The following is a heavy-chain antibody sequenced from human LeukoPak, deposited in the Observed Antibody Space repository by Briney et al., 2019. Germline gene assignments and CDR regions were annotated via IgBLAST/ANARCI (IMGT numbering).Heavy chain of an antibody. CDR3: ARAIDYYGSGSIYYYYYYMDV. CDR1: GGTFSSYA. D-gene: IGHD3-10*01. Sequence: SVKVSCKASGGTFSSYAISWVRQAPGQGLEWMGGIIPIFGTANYAQKFQGRVTITADKSTSTAYMELSSLRSEDTAVYYCARAIDYYGSGSIYYYYYYMDVWGKGTTVTISS. J-gene: IGHJ6*03. V-gene: IGHV1-69*06. CDR2: IIPIFGTA.